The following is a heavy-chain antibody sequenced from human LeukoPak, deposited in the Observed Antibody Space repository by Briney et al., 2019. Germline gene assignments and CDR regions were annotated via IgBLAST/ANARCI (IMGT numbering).Heavy chain of an antibody. V-gene: IGHV3-23*01. CDR2: ISGSGGST. J-gene: IGHJ4*02. CDR1: GFTFSSYA. Sequence: GGSLRLSCAASGFTFSSYAMSWVRQAPGKGLEWVSAISGSGGSTYYADSVKGRFTISRDNSKNTLYLQMNSLRAEDTAVYYCAKDPNGYRITEMGYWGQGTLVTVSS. D-gene: IGHD1-20*01. CDR3: AKDPNGYRITEMGY.